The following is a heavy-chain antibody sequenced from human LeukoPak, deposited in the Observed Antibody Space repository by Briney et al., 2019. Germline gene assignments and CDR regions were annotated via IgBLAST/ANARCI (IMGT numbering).Heavy chain of an antibody. CDR2: IYDSGST. CDR3: ARHPTYYSMVRFDP. Sequence: SETPSLTCTVSGGSISSSSYYWGWIRQPPGKGLEWVGSIYDSGSTYYNPSLKSRVTISVDTSKYQFSLKLSSVTAADTAVYYCARHPTYYSMVRFDPWGQGTLVTVSS. D-gene: IGHD3-10*01. V-gene: IGHV4-39*01. CDR1: GGSISSSSYY. J-gene: IGHJ5*02.